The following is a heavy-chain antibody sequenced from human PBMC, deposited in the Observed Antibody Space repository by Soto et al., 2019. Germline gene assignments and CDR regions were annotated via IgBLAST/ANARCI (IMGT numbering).Heavy chain of an antibody. CDR3: ARLGSIAAAGTPDY. V-gene: IGHV3-11*01. D-gene: IGHD6-13*01. J-gene: IGHJ4*02. CDR2: VSSSSGTIK. CDR1: IVTFRVYY. Sequence: PGGSMRLASAASIVTFRVYYMGGFRQTPERAPEWVSYVSSSSGTIKYYADSVKGRFTSSRDNAKNSLSLQMSSLRVEDTAVYYCARLGSIAAAGTPDYWGQGT.